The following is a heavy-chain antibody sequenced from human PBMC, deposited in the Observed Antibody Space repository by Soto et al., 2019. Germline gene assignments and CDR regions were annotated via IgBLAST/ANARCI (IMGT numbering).Heavy chain of an antibody. CDR2: INSDGSST. J-gene: IGHJ4*02. D-gene: IGHD2-15*01. CDR3: ARVPYCSGGSCYNDDY. Sequence: GGSLRLSCAASGFTFSSYWMHWVRQAPGKGLVWVSRINSDGSSTSYADSVKGRFTISRDNAKNTLYLQMNSLRAEDTAVYYCARVPYCSGGSCYNDDYWGQGTLVTVSS. V-gene: IGHV3-74*01. CDR1: GFTFSSYW.